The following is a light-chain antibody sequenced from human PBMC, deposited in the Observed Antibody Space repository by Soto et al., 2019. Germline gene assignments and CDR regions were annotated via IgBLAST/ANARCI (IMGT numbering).Light chain of an antibody. Sequence: QLVLTQSPSASASLGASVKLTCTLSSGHSNYAIAWHQQQPEKGPRYLMKLNSDGSHGKGDGIPDRFSGSSSGAERYLTIASLQSEDGADYYCQSWGSGIVVFGGGTKLTVL. J-gene: IGLJ2*01. CDR3: QSWGSGIVV. CDR2: LNSDGSH. CDR1: SGHSNYA. V-gene: IGLV4-69*01.